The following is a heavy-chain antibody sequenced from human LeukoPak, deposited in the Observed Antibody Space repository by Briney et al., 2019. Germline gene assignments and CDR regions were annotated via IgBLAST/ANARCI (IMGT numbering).Heavy chain of an antibody. CDR2: IKSKTDGGTT. D-gene: IGHD5-18*01. CDR3: TTEPETIQLGIDY. J-gene: IGHJ4*02. CDR1: GFTFSNAW. V-gene: IGHV3-15*01. Sequence: KTGGSLRLSCAASGFTFSNAWMSWVRQAPGKGLEWVGRIKSKTDGGTTDYAAPVKGRFTISRDDSKNTLYLQMNSLKTEDTAVYYCTTEPETIQLGIDYWGQGTLVTVSS.